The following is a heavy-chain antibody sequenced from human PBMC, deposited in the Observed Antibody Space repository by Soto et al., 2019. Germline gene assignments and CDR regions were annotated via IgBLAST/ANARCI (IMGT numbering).Heavy chain of an antibody. Sequence: LSQTLSLTCAISGDSVSSNSAAWNWIRLSPSRGLEWLAGTYYRSRWYNDYAVSVRSRITVNPDTSKNQFSLQLTSVTPEDTAVYYCAGTTSHQWYYMDVWGKGTTVTVSS. D-gene: IGHD1-7*01. CDR2: TYYRSRWYN. CDR3: AGTTSHQWYYMDV. CDR1: GDSVSSNSAA. J-gene: IGHJ6*03. V-gene: IGHV6-1*01.